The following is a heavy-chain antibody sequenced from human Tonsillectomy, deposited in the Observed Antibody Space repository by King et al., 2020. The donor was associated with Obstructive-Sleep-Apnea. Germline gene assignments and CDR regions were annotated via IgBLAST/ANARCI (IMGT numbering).Heavy chain of an antibody. D-gene: IGHD3-10*01. J-gene: IGHJ4*02. CDR1: GGSISSYY. CDR3: AREIGSGSYPKGFDY. V-gene: IGHV4-59*01. CDR2: IYYSGST. Sequence: VQLQESGPGLVKPSETLSLTCTVSGGSISSYYWSWIRQPPGKGLEWIGYIYYSGSTNYNPSLKSRVTISVDTSKNQFSLKLSSVTAADTAVYYCAREIGSGSYPKGFDYWGQGTLVTVSS.